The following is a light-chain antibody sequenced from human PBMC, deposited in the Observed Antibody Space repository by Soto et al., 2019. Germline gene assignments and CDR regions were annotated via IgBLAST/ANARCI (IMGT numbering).Light chain of an antibody. CDR2: KAY. Sequence: DIQMTQSPSTLSASVGDRVTITCRASQSISSWLAWYQQKPGKAPKLLIYKAYSLESGVPSRFSGSGSGTEFTLTISSLQPDDFATYYCQHYNSYSQPFGQGTKVEIK. CDR3: QHYNSYSQP. V-gene: IGKV1-5*03. CDR1: QSISSW. J-gene: IGKJ1*01.